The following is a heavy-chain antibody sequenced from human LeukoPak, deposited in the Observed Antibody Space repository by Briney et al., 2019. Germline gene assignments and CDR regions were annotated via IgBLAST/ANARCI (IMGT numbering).Heavy chain of an antibody. J-gene: IGHJ4*02. CDR2: IKQDGSEK. V-gene: IGHV3-7*01. CDR1: GFTFSSYW. CDR3: ARDGDTRVPGYFDY. D-gene: IGHD5-18*01. Sequence: PGGSLRLSCAASGFTFSSYWMSWVRQAPGKGLEWVANIKQDGSEKYYVGSVKGRFTISRDNAKNSLYLQMNSLRAEDTAVYYCARDGDTRVPGYFDYWGQGTLVTVSS.